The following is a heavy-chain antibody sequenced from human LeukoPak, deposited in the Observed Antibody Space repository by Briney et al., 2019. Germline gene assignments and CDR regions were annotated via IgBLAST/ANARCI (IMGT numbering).Heavy chain of an antibody. J-gene: IGHJ5*02. Sequence: GESLKISCKGSGYSFTSYWIGWVRQMPGKGLEWMGIIYPGDSDTRYSPSFQGQVTISADKSISTAYLQWSSLKASDTAMYYCARRSGYDILIGYFLGFDPWGQGTLVTVSS. V-gene: IGHV5-51*01. CDR1: GYSFTSYW. CDR3: ARRSGYDILIGYFLGFDP. CDR2: IYPGDSDT. D-gene: IGHD3-9*01.